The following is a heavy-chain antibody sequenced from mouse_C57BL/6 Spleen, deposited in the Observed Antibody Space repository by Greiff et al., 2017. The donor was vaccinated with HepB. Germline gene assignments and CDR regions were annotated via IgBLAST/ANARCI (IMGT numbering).Heavy chain of an antibody. D-gene: IGHD1-1*01. CDR2: INPSTGGT. V-gene: IGHV1-42*01. J-gene: IGHJ1*03. Sequence: EVKLQESGPELVKPGASVKISCKASGYSFTGYYMHWVKQSPEKSLEWIGEINPSTGGTTYNQKFKAKATLTVDKSSSTAYIQLKSLTSEDSAVYYCARAYYYGSRETLGYFDGWGTGTTVTVSS. CDR3: ARAYYYGSRETLGYFDG. CDR1: GYSFTGYY.